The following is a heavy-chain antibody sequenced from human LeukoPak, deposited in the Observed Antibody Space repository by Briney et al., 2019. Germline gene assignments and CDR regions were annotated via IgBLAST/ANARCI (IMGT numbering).Heavy chain of an antibody. CDR2: INHSGST. CDR3: ARVRSNYSYYSMDV. Sequence: PSETLSLTCAVYGGSFSGYYWSWIRQPPGKGLEWIGEINHSGSTNYNPSLKSRVTISVDPSQNHFSLKLSSVTAADTAVYFCARVRSNYSYYSMDVWGIGTTVTISS. V-gene: IGHV4-34*01. CDR1: GGSFSGYY. D-gene: IGHD4-17*01. J-gene: IGHJ6*03.